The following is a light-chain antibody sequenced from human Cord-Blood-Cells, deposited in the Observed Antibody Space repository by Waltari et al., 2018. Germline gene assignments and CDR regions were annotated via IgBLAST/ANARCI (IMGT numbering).Light chain of an antibody. CDR2: EGS. J-gene: IGLJ3*02. Sequence: QSALTQPASVSRSPGQSTTISCTGTSRDVGSYNLVSWYQQHPGKAPKHMMYEGSKRPSGVSNRFSGSKSGNTASLTISGLQAEDEADYYCCSYAGSNWVFGGGTKLTVL. V-gene: IGLV2-23*01. CDR1: SRDVGSYNL. CDR3: CSYAGSNWV.